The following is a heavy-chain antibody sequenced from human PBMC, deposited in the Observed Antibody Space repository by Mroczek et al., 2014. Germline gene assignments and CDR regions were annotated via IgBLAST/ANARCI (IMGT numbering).Heavy chain of an antibody. D-gene: IGHD5-18*01. J-gene: IGHJ4*02. V-gene: IGHV4-61*02. Sequence: QVQLQQWGPGLVKPSQTLSLTCTVSGGSISSGSYYWSWIRQPAGKGLEWIGRIYTSGSTNYNPSLKSRVTISVDTSKNQFSLKLSSVTAADTAVYYCARLAPGYSYATDYWGQGTLVTVSS. CDR1: GGSISSGSYY. CDR2: IYTSGST. CDR3: ARLAPGYSYATDY.